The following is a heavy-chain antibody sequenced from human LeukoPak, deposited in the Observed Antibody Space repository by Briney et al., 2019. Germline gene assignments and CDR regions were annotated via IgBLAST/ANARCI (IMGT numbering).Heavy chain of an antibody. V-gene: IGHV4-59*08. CDR2: VYYTGNT. CDR1: GGSMSTYY. Sequence: PSETLSLTCTVSGGSMSTYYHGWIRQPPGKGLEWIGYVYYTGNTNYSPSLKSRVTISVDTSKSQLSLRLSSVTAADTAVYYCARHSRVVTFDHWGQGILVTVSS. D-gene: IGHD2-15*01. CDR3: ARHSRVVTFDH. J-gene: IGHJ4*02.